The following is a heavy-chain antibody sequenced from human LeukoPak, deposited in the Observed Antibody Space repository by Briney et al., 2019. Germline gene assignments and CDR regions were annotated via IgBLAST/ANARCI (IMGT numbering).Heavy chain of an antibody. CDR2: IWYDGSNK. J-gene: IGHJ4*02. D-gene: IGHD5-24*01. CDR1: GFTFSSYG. V-gene: IGHV3-33*01. CDR3: ARDEGDGYYDY. Sequence: GGSLRLSCAASGFTFSSYGMHWVRQAPGKGLEGVAVIWYDGSNKHYADSVKGRFTISRDNSKNTLYLQMNSLRAEDTAVYYCARDEGDGYYDYWGQGTLVTVSS.